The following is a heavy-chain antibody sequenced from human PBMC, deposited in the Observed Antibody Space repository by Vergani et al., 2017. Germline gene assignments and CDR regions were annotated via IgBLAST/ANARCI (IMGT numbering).Heavy chain of an antibody. J-gene: IGHJ4*02. Sequence: QLQLQESGSGLVKPSQTLSLTCAVLGGPTRSGGYSWSWIRQPPGKGLEWIGYIYHSGSTYHNPSLQSRVTISVDRSKNQFSLKLSAVTAADTAVYYCAREMISSGYYYEPYFDYWGQGTLVTVSS. D-gene: IGHD3-22*01. CDR2: IYHSGST. V-gene: IGHV4-30-2*01. CDR1: GGPTRSGGYS. CDR3: AREMISSGYYYEPYFDY.